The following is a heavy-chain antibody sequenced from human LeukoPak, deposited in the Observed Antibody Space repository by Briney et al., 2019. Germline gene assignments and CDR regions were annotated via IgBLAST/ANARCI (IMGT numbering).Heavy chain of an antibody. J-gene: IGHJ3*01. D-gene: IGHD2-2*01. CDR3: AKDRSCTGSSCNVGS. CDR1: GFTFSSYA. Sequence: GGSLRLSCAASGFTFSSYAMSWVRQDPGKGLEWVAAISASGGSTYYPDSVKGRFTISRDNSKNTLYLQMNSLRAEDTAVYYCAKDRSCTGSSCNVGSWGQGTMVTVSS. CDR2: ISASGGST. V-gene: IGHV3-23*01.